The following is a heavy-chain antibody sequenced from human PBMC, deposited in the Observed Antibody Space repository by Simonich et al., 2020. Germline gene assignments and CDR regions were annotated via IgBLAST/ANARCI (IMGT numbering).Heavy chain of an antibody. CDR2: INPNRSGT. V-gene: IGHV1-2*06. CDR1: GYTFTGYY. Sequence: QVQLVQSGAEVKKPGASVKVSCKASGYTFTGYYMHWVRQAPGQGLEWMGRINPNRSGTTYAQKFQGRVTMNKDTSISTAYMELSRLRSDDTAVYYCARDWYYYDSSGYYSDAFDIWGQGTMVTVSS. CDR3: ARDWYYYDSSGYYSDAFDI. D-gene: IGHD3-22*01. J-gene: IGHJ3*02.